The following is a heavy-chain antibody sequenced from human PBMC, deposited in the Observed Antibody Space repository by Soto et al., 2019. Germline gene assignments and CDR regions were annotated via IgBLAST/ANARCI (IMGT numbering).Heavy chain of an antibody. V-gene: IGHV1-69*13. J-gene: IGHJ4*02. CDR3: PTPPYSSGGSCYRGAVPYHFDY. CDR1: GGTFSSYA. Sequence: SVKVSCKASGGTFSSYAISWVRQAPGQGLEWMGGIIPIFGTANYAQKFQGRVTITADESTSTAYMELSSLRSEYPAVYYCPTPPYSSGGSCYRGAVPYHFDYWGQGTLVTVSS. D-gene: IGHD2-15*01. CDR2: IIPIFGTA.